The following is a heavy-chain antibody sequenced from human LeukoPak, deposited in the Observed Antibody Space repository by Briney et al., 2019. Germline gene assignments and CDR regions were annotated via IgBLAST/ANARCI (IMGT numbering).Heavy chain of an antibody. Sequence: GGSLRLSCAASGFTFSSYTMHWVRQAPGKGLEYVSAISSSGGSTYYANSVKGRFAISRDNSKNTLFLQMGSLRAEDMAVYYCARDGPYRGSSYFFDYWGQGTLVTVSS. CDR3: ARDGPYRGSSYFFDY. CDR2: ISSSGGST. CDR1: GFTFSSYT. J-gene: IGHJ4*02. D-gene: IGHD3-10*01. V-gene: IGHV3-64*01.